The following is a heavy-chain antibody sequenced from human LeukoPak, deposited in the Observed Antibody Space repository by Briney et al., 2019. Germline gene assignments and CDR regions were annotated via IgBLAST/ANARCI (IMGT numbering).Heavy chain of an antibody. J-gene: IGHJ4*02. Sequence: SETLSLTCAVYGGSFSGYYWSWIRQPPGKGLEWIGEINHSGSTNYNPSLKSRVTISVDTSKNQFSLKLSSVTAADTAVYYCARGYSSGWYGQNKEYYFDYWGQGTLVTVSS. CDR3: ARGYSSGWYGQNKEYYFDY. V-gene: IGHV4-34*01. CDR1: GGSFSGYY. CDR2: INHSGST. D-gene: IGHD6-19*01.